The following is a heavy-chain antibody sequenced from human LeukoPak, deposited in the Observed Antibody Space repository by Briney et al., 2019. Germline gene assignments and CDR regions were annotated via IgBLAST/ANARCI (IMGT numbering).Heavy chain of an antibody. J-gene: IGHJ4*02. CDR3: ARDQEPYCSGGSCYPIDY. Sequence: GGSLRLSCAASGFTFSSYSMNWVRQAPGKGLEWVSSISSRSSYIYYADSVKGRFTISRDNAKNSLYLQMNSLRAEDTAVYYCARDQEPYCSGGSCYPIDYWGQGTLVTVSS. CDR2: ISSRSSYI. V-gene: IGHV3-21*01. D-gene: IGHD2-15*01. CDR1: GFTFSSYS.